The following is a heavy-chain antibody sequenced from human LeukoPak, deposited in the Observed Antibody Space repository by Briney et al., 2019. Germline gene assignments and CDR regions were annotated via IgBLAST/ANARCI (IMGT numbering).Heavy chain of an antibody. D-gene: IGHD2-2*01. CDR3: ARDITEGAAALGY. CDR2: IYRGGST. Sequence: GGSLRLSCVASGFTVSSIYMSWVRQAPGKGLEWVSVIYRGGSTYYADSVKGRFAVSRDNSKNTLYLQMNSLRAEDTAVYYCARDITEGAAALGYWGQGTLVTVSS. J-gene: IGHJ4*02. V-gene: IGHV3-53*01. CDR1: GFTVSSIY.